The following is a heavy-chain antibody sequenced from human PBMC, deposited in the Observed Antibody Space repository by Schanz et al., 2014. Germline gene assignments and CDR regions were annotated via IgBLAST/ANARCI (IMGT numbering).Heavy chain of an antibody. CDR1: GFTVNTNY. CDR3: ARDGGRDGYNFGFDV. D-gene: IGHD5-12*01. CDR2: MYINSGST. Sequence: EVQLVESGGGLIQPGGSLRLSCAVSGFTVNTNYMSWVRQAPGKGLEWISSMYINSGSTQYADSVKGRFIISRDSSKNTLLLQMNSLRAEDTTVYCCARDGGRDGYNFGFDVWGQGTLVTVSS. J-gene: IGHJ3*01. V-gene: IGHV3-53*01.